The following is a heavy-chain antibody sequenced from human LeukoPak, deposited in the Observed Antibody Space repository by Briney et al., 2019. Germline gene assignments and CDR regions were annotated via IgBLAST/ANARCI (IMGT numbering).Heavy chain of an antibody. J-gene: IGHJ6*03. CDR2: IFHSGST. CDR3: ARSSEGRYYYDSSGYSYYYYYMDV. Sequence: SGTLSLTCAVYGGSISSSNWWSWVRQPPGKGLEWIGEIFHSGSTNYNPSLRSRVTISVDTSKNQFSLKLSSVTAADTAVYYCARSSEGRYYYDSSGYSYYYYYMDVWGKGTTVTISS. CDR1: GGSISSSNW. V-gene: IGHV4-4*02. D-gene: IGHD3-22*01.